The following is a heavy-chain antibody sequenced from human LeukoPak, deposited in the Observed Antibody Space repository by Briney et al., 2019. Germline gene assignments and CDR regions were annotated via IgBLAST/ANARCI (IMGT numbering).Heavy chain of an antibody. CDR2: ISGDGGTT. Sequence: GRTLRFSCAASGFTFDDYAMHWVRQAPGKGLEWVSLISGDGGTTYSADSVKGRFTISRDNSKNSLYLQMNSLRTEDTALYYCARSLPDYFDYWGQGTLVTVSS. CDR1: GFTFDDYA. J-gene: IGHJ4*02. V-gene: IGHV3-43*02. CDR3: ARSLPDYFDY.